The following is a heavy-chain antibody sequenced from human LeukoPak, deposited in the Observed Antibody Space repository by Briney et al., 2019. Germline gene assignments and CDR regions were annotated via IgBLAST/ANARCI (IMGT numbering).Heavy chain of an antibody. CDR1: GFTVSSNY. V-gene: IGHV3-53*04. D-gene: IGHD6-19*01. Sequence: PGGSLRLSCAASGFTVSSNYMSWVRQAPGKGLEWVSVIYSGGGTYYADSVKGRFTISRHNSKNTLYLQMNSLRAEDTAVYYCARASEWLIFDYWGQGTLVTVSS. J-gene: IGHJ4*02. CDR2: IYSGGGT. CDR3: ARASEWLIFDY.